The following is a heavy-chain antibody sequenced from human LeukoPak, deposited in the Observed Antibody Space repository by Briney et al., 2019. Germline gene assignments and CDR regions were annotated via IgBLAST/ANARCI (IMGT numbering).Heavy chain of an antibody. CDR2: INHSGST. D-gene: IGHD2-2*01. CDR3: ARHVPPAMDYFDY. V-gene: IGHV4-34*01. Sequence: SETLSLTCAVYGGSFSGYYWSWIRQPPGKGLEWIGEINHSGSTNYNPSLKSRVTISVDTSKNQFSLTLTSVTAADTAVYYCARHVPPAMDYFDYWGPGTLVTVSP. J-gene: IGHJ4*02. CDR1: GGSFSGYY.